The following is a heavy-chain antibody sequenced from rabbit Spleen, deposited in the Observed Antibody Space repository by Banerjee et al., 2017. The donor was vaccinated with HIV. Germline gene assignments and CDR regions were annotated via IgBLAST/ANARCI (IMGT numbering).Heavy chain of an antibody. CDR2: IDPVFGIT. CDR1: GFDFSIYY. V-gene: IGHV1S47*01. Sequence: QEQLVEYGGDLVQPEGSLTLSCKASGFDFSIYYMSWVRQAPGKGLEWIGYIDPVFGITYYASWVNGRFSISRENTQNTVSLQMNSLTAADTATYFCAREGSGQVFFNLWGQGTLVTVS. D-gene: IGHD4-1*01. J-gene: IGHJ4*01. CDR3: AREGSGQVFFNL.